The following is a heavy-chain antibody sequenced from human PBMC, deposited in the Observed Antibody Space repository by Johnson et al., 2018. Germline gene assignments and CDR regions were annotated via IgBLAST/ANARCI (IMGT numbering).Heavy chain of an antibody. J-gene: IGHJ4*02. Sequence: QVQLQESGAAVKKPGASVKVSCKTSGYIFSDYYIHWVRQAPGQGLEWMVVINPRGGGTNFAQNFQGRVIMTTDTSTTTIQMELTSLTSDDTAMYYCARGLIIEPLIDSWGQGTLVTVSS. CDR1: GYIFSDYY. CDR2: INPRGGGT. D-gene: IGHD2-15*01. CDR3: ARGLIIEPLIDS. V-gene: IGHV1-46*01.